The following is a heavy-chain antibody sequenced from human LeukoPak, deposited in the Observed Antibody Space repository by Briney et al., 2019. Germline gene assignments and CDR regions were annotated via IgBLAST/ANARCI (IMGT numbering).Heavy chain of an antibody. Sequence: SVKVSCKSSGDTFSSSAISWVRQAPGQGLEWMGGIIPTFGTANYAQNFQGRVTITTDKSTSTVFMELRSLGSDDTAVYYCARDYRLTHDYGDDGNRGFAFDIWGKRTMVTV. V-gene: IGHV1-69*05. J-gene: IGHJ3*02. CDR3: ARDYRLTHDYGDDGNRGFAFDI. CDR1: GDTFSSSA. D-gene: IGHD4-17*01. CDR2: IIPTFGTA.